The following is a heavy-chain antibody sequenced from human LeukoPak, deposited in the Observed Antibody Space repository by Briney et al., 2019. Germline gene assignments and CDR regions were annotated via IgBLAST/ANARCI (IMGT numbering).Heavy chain of an antibody. CDR3: AHRQFWTFNY. D-gene: IGHD3/OR15-3a*01. CDR2: IFWDDDK. J-gene: IGHJ4*02. CDR1: GFSLSTSGVG. Sequence: SGPTLVKPTQTLTLTCTISGFSLSTSGVGVGWIRQPPGKAPEWLALIFWDDDKRYGPSLESRLTIIKDTSKNQVVLTMTNMDPVDTATYYCAHRQFWTFNYWGQGTLVTVSS. V-gene: IGHV2-5*05.